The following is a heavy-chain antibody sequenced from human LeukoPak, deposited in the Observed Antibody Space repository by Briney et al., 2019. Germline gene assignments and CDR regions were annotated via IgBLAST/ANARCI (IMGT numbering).Heavy chain of an antibody. CDR3: ARAPPDYSYYYYMDV. Sequence: SETLSLTCTVSGGSISSSSYYWGWIRQPPGKGLEWIGSIYYSGSTYYNPSLKSRVTISVDTSKNQFSLKLSSVTAADTAVYYCARAPPDYSYYYYMDVWGKGTTVTISS. V-gene: IGHV4-39*07. CDR1: GGSISSSSYY. CDR2: IYYSGST. J-gene: IGHJ6*03. D-gene: IGHD4-11*01.